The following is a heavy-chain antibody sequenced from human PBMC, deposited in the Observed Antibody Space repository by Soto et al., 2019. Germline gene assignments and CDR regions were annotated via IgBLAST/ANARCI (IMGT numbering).Heavy chain of an antibody. V-gene: IGHV4-34*01. CDR3: ARVPGP. CDR2: IYHSGST. CDR1: GGSFSGYY. J-gene: IGHJ5*02. Sequence: PSETLSLTCAVYGGSFSGYYWSWIRQPPGKGLDWIGYIYHSGSTYYNPSLKSRVTISVDRSKNQFSLKLSSVTAADTAVYYCARVPGPWGQGTLVTVSS.